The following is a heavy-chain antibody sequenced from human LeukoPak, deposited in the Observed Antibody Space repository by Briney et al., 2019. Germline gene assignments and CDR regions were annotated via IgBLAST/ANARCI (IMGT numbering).Heavy chain of an antibody. CDR3: AKERIQLWSRYFDY. D-gene: IGHD5-18*01. CDR1: GFTFYTYA. J-gene: IGHJ4*02. Sequence: GGSLRLSCAASGFTFYTYAMSWVRQAPGKGLEWVSGISTSGDSTYYADSVKGRFTISRDNSKNTLYLEMNSLRAEDTAVYYCAKERIQLWSRYFDYWGQGTLVTASS. V-gene: IGHV3-23*01. CDR2: ISTSGDST.